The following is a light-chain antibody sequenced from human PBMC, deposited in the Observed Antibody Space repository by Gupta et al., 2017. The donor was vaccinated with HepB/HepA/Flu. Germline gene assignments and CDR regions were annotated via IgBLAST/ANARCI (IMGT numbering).Light chain of an antibody. CDR1: DIETKS. J-gene: IGLJ2*01. CDR3: QVRDTRTDQWI. Sequence: SSVLTQPSSVSVAPGKTATLTCGGKDIETKSVHWYQQRPGQAPVLVVYDDTDRPSGIPERFSGSNSGNTASLTITRVEAGDEADYYCQVRDTRTDQWIFGGGTQLTVL. V-gene: IGLV3-21*03. CDR2: DDT.